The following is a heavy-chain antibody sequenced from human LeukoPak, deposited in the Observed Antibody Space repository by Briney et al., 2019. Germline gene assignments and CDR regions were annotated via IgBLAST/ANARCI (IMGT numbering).Heavy chain of an antibody. CDR3: ASQYYYDSSGYPFDY. D-gene: IGHD3-22*01. V-gene: IGHV1-18*01. CDR2: ISAYNGNT. J-gene: IGHJ4*02. CDR1: GYTXTSYG. Sequence: GASVKVSCKASGYTXTSYGISGVRQAPGQGLEWMGWISAYNGNTNYAQKLQGRVTMTTDTSTSTAYMELRSLRSYDTAVYYCASQYYYDSSGYPFDYWGQGTLVTVSS.